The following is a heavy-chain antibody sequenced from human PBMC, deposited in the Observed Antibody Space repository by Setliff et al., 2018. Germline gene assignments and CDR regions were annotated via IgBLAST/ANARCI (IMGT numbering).Heavy chain of an antibody. J-gene: IGHJ4*02. Sequence: GGSLRLSCAGSGFTINNYMSWVRQAPGKGLEWLASINPHGSEKYYADSVKGRFTISRDNAKNSLSLQMNNLRTEDTAVYYCFGAGTCSYWGQGTLVTVSS. CDR1: GFTINNY. CDR2: INPHGSEK. V-gene: IGHV3-7*01. D-gene: IGHD3-10*01. CDR3: FGAGTCSY.